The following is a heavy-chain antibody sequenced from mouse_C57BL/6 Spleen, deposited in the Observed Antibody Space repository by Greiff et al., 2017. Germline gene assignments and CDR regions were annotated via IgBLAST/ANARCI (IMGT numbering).Heavy chain of an antibody. V-gene: IGHV1-22*01. J-gene: IGHJ3*01. CDR3: ASGVYYDYDWFAY. Sequence: VQLKQSGPELVKPGASVKMSCKASGYTFTDYNMHWVKQSHGKSLEWIGYINPNNGGTSYNQKFKGKATLTVNKSSSTAYMELRSLTSEDSAVYYCASGVYYDYDWFAYWGQGTLVTVSA. CDR2: INPNNGGT. CDR1: GYTFTDYN. D-gene: IGHD2-4*01.